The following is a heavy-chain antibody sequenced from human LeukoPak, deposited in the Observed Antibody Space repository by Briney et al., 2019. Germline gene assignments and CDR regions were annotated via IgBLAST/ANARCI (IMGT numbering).Heavy chain of an antibody. J-gene: IGHJ4*02. Sequence: GGSLRLSCAASGFTFSSSAMSWVRQAPGKGLEWVSSISGSGGSTYYADSVKGRFTISRDNSKNTLYLQMNSLRAEDTAVYYCAKAGLVRGGALDSWGQGTLVTVSS. CDR2: ISGSGGST. V-gene: IGHV3-23*01. CDR3: AKAGLVRGGALDS. D-gene: IGHD3/OR15-3a*01. CDR1: GFTFSSSA.